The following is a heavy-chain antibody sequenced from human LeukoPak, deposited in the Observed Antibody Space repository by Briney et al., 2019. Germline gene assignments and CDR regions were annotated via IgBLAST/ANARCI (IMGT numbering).Heavy chain of an antibody. J-gene: IGHJ4*02. D-gene: IGHD6-13*01. V-gene: IGHV3-53*01. Sequence: GGSLRLSCAASGFTVSSNYMSWVRQAPGKGLEWVSVIYSGGSTYYADSVKGRFTISRDNSKNTLYLQMNSLRAEDTAVYCCARDLGAAAGTDYWGQGTLVTVSS. CDR1: GFTVSSNY. CDR2: IYSGGST. CDR3: ARDLGAAAGTDY.